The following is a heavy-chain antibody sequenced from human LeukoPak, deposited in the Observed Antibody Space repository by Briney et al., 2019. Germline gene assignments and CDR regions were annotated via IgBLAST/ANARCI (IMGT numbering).Heavy chain of an antibody. J-gene: IGHJ4*02. CDR3: AREPSGVLGLGY. CDR2: ISSSNSPI. Sequence: GGSLRLSCAASGFTFSSYSMNWVRQAPGKGLEWVSYISSSNSPIYYADSLRGRFTISRDNAKNSLFLQMNSLRVEDTAVYYCAREPSGVLGLGYWGQGTLVTVSS. V-gene: IGHV3-48*01. D-gene: IGHD3-3*01. CDR1: GFTFSSYS.